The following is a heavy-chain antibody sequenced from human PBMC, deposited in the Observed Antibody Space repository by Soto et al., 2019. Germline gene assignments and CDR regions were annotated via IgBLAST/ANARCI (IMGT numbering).Heavy chain of an antibody. D-gene: IGHD3-22*01. J-gene: IGHJ4*02. Sequence: ASVKVSCKASGYIFTNHYIHWVRQAPGQGLEWMGIVNPSGGSTNYLQKFQGRITMTRDTSTSTVYMELSSLRSEDTAVYFCARADYYDSSGFNYDCSGQGSLVPVSS. CDR2: VNPSGGST. V-gene: IGHV1-46*01. CDR3: ARADYYDSSGFNYDC. CDR1: GYIFTNHY.